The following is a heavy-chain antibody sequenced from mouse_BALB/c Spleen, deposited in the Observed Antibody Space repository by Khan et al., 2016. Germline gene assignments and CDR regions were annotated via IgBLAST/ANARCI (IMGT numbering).Heavy chain of an antibody. CDR2: ISIYYDNT. D-gene: IGHD2-2*01. CDR3: ARIHYGYDSWYFDV. J-gene: IGHJ1*01. CDR1: GYTFTDYA. Sequence: QIQLVQSGPELVRPGESVKISCKGSGYTFTDYAMHWVKQSHAKSLEWIGVISIYYDNTNYNQKFKGKATMTVDKSSSTAYMELARLTSEDSAIYYCARIHYGYDSWYFDVWGAGTTVTVSS. V-gene: IGHV1S137*01.